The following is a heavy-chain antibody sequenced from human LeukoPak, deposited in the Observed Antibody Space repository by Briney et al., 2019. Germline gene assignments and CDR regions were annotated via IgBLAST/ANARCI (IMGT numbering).Heavy chain of an antibody. CDR2: INGCNGDA. CDR3: ARVPLSDRSGHYYPH. Sequence: ASVKVSRKTSGYTFTRYGMHWVRQAPGQRLEWMGWINGCNGDAKYSQKFQGRVTIIRDTSARTGYMELSSLRSEDTAVYYCARVPLSDRSGHYYPHGGQGTLVTVSS. J-gene: IGHJ1*01. CDR1: GYTFTRYG. D-gene: IGHD3-22*01. V-gene: IGHV1-3*01.